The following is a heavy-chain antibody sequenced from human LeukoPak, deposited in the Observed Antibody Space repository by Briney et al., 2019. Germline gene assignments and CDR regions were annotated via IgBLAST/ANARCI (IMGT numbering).Heavy chain of an antibody. D-gene: IGHD2-15*01. J-gene: IGHJ4*02. CDR1: GGTFSSYA. CDR2: IIPILGIA. CDR3: ARDRNAAPFDY. V-gene: IGHV1-69*04. Sequence: ASVKVSCKTSGGTFSSYAISWVRQAPGQGLEWMGRIIPILGIANYAQKFQGRVTITADKSTSTAYMELSSPRSEDTAAYYCARDRNAAPFDYWGQGTLVTVSS.